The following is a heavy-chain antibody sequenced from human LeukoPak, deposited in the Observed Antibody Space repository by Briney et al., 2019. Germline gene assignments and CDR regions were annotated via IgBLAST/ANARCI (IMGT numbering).Heavy chain of an antibody. V-gene: IGHV3-7*01. CDR1: GFTFNSFS. J-gene: IGHJ6*03. CDR2: INQDGSEK. Sequence: PGGSLRLSCDASGFTFNSFSMSWVRQAPGRGLEWVANINQDGSEKFYVVSLRDRFTTSRDNAKNSVYLQMNSLRADDTAIYYCARYFYYYMDFWGKGTTVTVSS. CDR3: ARYFYYYMDF.